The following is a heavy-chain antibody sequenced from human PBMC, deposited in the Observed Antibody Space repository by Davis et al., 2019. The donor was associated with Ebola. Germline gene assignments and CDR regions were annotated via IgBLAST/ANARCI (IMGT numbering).Heavy chain of an antibody. J-gene: IGHJ4*02. CDR2: ISWNSGSI. CDR3: SSDYFDY. CDR1: GFTFDDYA. Sequence: GGSLRLSCAASGFTFDDYAMHWVRQAPGKGLEWVSGISWNSGSIGYADSVKGRFTISRDNAKNSLYLQMNSLRAEDTALYYCSSDYFDYWGQGTLVTVSS. V-gene: IGHV3-9*01.